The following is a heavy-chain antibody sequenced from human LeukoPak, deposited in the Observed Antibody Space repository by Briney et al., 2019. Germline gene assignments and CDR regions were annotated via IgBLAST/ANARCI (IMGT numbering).Heavy chain of an antibody. CDR2: IGTAGDT. V-gene: IGHV3-13*01. D-gene: IGHD2-2*01. Sequence: GGSLRLSCAASGFTFSSYDMHWVRQATGKGLEWVSAIGTAGDTYYPGSVKGRFTISRENAKNSLYLQMNSLRAGDTAVYYCARAQYCSSTSCHKLYWYLDLWGRGTLVTVSS. J-gene: IGHJ2*01. CDR3: ARAQYCSSTSCHKLYWYLDL. CDR1: GFTFSSYD.